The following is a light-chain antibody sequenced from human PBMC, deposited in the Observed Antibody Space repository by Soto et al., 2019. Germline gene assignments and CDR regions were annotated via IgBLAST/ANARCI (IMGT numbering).Light chain of an antibody. CDR2: DAT. Sequence: EIVLTQSPATLSLSPGESATLSCRASQSLSNYLAWYQQKPGQAPMLLIYDATNRATGIPARFSGSGSGTDFTLTISTLEPEDFAVYYCQERTNWLFTFGPGTKVEIK. CDR3: QERTNWLFT. V-gene: IGKV3-11*01. J-gene: IGKJ3*01. CDR1: QSLSNY.